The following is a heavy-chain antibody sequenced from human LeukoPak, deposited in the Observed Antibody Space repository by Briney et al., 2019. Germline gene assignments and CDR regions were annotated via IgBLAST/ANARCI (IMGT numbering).Heavy chain of an antibody. CDR3: ARARRYCSGGSCSVFDY. V-gene: IGHV4-30-2*01. CDR1: GGSISSGGYS. CDR2: IYHSGST. Sequence: PSQTLSLTCAVSGGSISSGGYSWSWIRQPPGQGLEWIGYIYHSGSTYYNPSLKSRVTISVDRSKNQFSLKLSSVTAADTAAYYCARARRYCSGGSCSVFDYWGQGTLVTVSS. D-gene: IGHD2-15*01. J-gene: IGHJ4*02.